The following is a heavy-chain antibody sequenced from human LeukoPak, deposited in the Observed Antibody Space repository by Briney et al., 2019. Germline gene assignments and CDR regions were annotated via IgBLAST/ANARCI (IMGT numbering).Heavy chain of an antibody. D-gene: IGHD1-26*01. J-gene: IGHJ4*02. CDR3: TRGRGSYSLDY. CDR1: GFTFSSYW. Sequence: GGSLRLSCAASGFTFSSYWMSWVRQAPGKGLEWGAIISYDGSNEHYADSVKGRFTISRDNSKNTLYLQMNSLRAEDTAIYYCTRGRGSYSLDYWGRGTLVTVSS. V-gene: IGHV3-30*01. CDR2: ISYDGSNE.